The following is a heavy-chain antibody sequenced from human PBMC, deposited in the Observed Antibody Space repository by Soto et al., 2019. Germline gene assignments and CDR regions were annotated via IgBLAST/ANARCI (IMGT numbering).Heavy chain of an antibody. Sequence: SETLSLTCAVYGGSFSGYYWIWIRQPPGKGLEWIGEINHSGSTNYNPSLESRVTISVDTSKNQFSLRLSSVTAADTAVYYCARNVLYSSGCLWGQGTLVTVSS. CDR2: INHSGST. CDR3: ARNVLYSSGCL. CDR1: GGSFSGYY. V-gene: IGHV4-34*01. J-gene: IGHJ4*02. D-gene: IGHD6-19*01.